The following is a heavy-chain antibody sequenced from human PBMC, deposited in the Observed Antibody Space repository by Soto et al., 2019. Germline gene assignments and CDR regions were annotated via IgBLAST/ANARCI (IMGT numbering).Heavy chain of an antibody. D-gene: IGHD1-26*01. Sequence: AASVKVSCKASGGTFSSYATSWVRQAPGQGPEWMGGIIPIFGTANYAQKFQGRVTITADESTSTAYMELSSLRSEDTAVYYCARVVGATTAVAFDIWGQGTMVTVSS. J-gene: IGHJ3*02. V-gene: IGHV1-69*13. CDR3: ARVVGATTAVAFDI. CDR2: IIPIFGTA. CDR1: GGTFSSYA.